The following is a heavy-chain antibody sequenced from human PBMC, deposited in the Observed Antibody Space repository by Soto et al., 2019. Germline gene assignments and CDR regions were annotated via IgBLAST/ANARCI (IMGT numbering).Heavy chain of an antibody. J-gene: IGHJ4*02. CDR1: GFTFSTYA. CDR3: ATMGGFGIGWSDY. D-gene: IGHD6-19*01. Sequence: EVQLLESGGDLVQPGGSLRLSCAASGFTFSTYAMTWVRQAPGKGLECVSAISDSGGRTYYADSLKGRFAVSRDNSKNTLYLQMNSLRVEDTAVYYCATMGGFGIGWSDYWGQGTLVTVSS. CDR2: ISDSGGRT. V-gene: IGHV3-23*01.